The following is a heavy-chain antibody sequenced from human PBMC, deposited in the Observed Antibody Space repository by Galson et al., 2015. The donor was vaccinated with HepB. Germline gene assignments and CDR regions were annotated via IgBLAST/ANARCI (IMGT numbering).Heavy chain of an antibody. V-gene: IGHV3-23*01. D-gene: IGHD3-22*01. CDR3: AKSAEIAMIVVVIPGGAFDI. CDR1: GFTFSSYA. CDR2: ISGSGGST. Sequence: SLRLSCAASGFTFSSYAMSWVRQAPGKGLEWVSAISGSGGSTYYADSVKGRLTISRDNSKNTLYLQMNSLRAEDTAVYYCAKSAEIAMIVVVIPGGAFDIWGQGTMVTVSS. J-gene: IGHJ3*02.